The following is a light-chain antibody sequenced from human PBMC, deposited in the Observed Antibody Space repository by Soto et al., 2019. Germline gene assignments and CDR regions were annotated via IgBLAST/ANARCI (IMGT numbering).Light chain of an antibody. J-gene: IGLJ1*01. Sequence: QSVLTQPPSASGSPGRSVAISCTGTSSDVGGYNYVSWYQQHPGKAPKLMIYEVNKRPSGVPDRFSGSKSGNTASLTVSGLQAEDEADYYCSSYAGSSNVIGTGTKVTVL. V-gene: IGLV2-8*01. CDR2: EVN. CDR3: SSYAGSSNV. CDR1: SSDVGGYNY.